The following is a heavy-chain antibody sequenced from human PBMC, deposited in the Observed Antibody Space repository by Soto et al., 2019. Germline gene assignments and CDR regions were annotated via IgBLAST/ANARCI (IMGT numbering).Heavy chain of an antibody. CDR2: ISYDGSNG. Sequence: GGSLRLCCAASGFTFSYYAMHWVRQAPGKGLEWVSFISYDGSNGYYADSMKGRFTISRDNSKNTLYLQMDSLRAEDTAVYYCARDSFGLDVWGQGTTVTVSS. J-gene: IGHJ6*02. V-gene: IGHV3-30-3*01. CDR1: GFTFSYYA. CDR3: ARDSFGLDV.